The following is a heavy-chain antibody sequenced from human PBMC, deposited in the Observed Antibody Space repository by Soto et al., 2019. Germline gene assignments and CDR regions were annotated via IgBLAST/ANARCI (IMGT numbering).Heavy chain of an antibody. CDR1: GFTFTSYA. Sequence: EVQLLESGGGLVQPGGSLRLSCAASGFTFTSYAMNWVRQAPGKGLEWVSVISGSGGSTYYADSVKGRFTISRDNSKTTRYLQMNSLRAEDTAVYYCAKRTTGWYFDLWGRGTLVTVSS. V-gene: IGHV3-23*01. CDR2: ISGSGGST. CDR3: AKRTTGWYFDL. J-gene: IGHJ2*01.